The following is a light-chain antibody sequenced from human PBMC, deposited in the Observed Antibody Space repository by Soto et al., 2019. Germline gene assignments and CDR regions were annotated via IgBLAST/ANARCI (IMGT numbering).Light chain of an antibody. V-gene: IGKV3-20*01. CDR3: QQYNNWWT. CDR2: AAS. Sequence: EIVLTQSPGTLSLSPGDRATLSCRASQTISSTYLAWYQQKPGQAPRLLIYAASTRATGIPDRFSGSGSGTDFTLTISSLQSEDFAVYYCQQYNNWWTFGQGTKVDIK. CDR1: QTISSTY. J-gene: IGKJ1*01.